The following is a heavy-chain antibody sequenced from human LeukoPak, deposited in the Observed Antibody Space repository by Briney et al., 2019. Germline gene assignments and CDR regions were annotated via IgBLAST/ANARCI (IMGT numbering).Heavy chain of an antibody. J-gene: IGHJ5*01. CDR3: ARGRVGDDFWSGYPNWFDS. Sequence: GGSLRLSCAASGFTVSSNYMSWVRQAPGKGLQWVSVIYSGGSTYYADSVKGRFTISRDNSKNTLYLQMNSLRAEDTAVYYCARGRVGDDFWSGYPNWFDSWGQGTLVTVSS. V-gene: IGHV3-53*01. D-gene: IGHD3-3*01. CDR2: IYSGGST. CDR1: GFTVSSNY.